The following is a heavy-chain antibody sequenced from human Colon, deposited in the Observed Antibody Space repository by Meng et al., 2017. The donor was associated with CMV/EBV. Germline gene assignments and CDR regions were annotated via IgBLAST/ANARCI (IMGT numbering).Heavy chain of an antibody. CDR1: GFSRRDTGVG. V-gene: IGHV2-5*02. CDR2: IYWDDDK. D-gene: IGHD3-10*01. Sequence: FSGFSRRDTGVGVGWVRQTPGKSLEWLAIIYWDDDKRYRPSLESRLTIIKDTSKNQVVLIMTNMDPVDTATYYCAHRLRISGVRGFDLWGQGTLVTVSS. J-gene: IGHJ4*02. CDR3: AHRLRISGVRGFDL.